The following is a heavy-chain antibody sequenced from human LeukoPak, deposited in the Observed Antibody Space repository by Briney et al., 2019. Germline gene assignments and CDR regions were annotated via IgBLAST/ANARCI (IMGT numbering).Heavy chain of an antibody. CDR3: AKRDLGY. J-gene: IGHJ4*02. V-gene: IGHV3-23*01. CDR2: ISSSGGST. Sequence: GGSLRLSCAASGFTFSTYAMSSVRQASGKGLEWVSTISSSGGSTYYADSVKGRFTISRDNSKNTVFLQMNSLRVEDTAVYYCAKRDLGYWGQGTLVAVSS. CDR1: GFTFSTYA.